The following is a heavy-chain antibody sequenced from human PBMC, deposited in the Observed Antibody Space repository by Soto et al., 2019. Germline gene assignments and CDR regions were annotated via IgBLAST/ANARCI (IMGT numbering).Heavy chain of an antibody. Sequence: SETLSLTCTVSGGSISSDDYYWSWIRQPPGKGLEWIGYIYYSGSTYYNPSLKSRVTISVDTSKNQFSLKLSSVTAADTAVYYCARARYYDSSGYCYFDYWGQGTLVTVSS. D-gene: IGHD3-22*01. CDR3: ARARYYDSSGYCYFDY. CDR1: GGSISSDDYY. CDR2: IYYSGST. J-gene: IGHJ4*02. V-gene: IGHV4-30-4*01.